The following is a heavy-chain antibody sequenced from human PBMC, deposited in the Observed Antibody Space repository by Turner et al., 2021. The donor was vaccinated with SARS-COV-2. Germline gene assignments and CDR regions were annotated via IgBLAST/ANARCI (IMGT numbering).Heavy chain of an antibody. CDR1: GFIFSDYY. V-gene: IGHV3-11*01. D-gene: IGHD6-19*01. CDR3: AKDLSRAVAGTGVGLFDY. Sequence: QVQVVESGGGLVKPGGSLRLSCVTSGFIFSDYYMSWIRQAPGRGLEWVSYTSIGGKTLYYADSVRGRFTVSRDNAKNSLFLEMKSLRVDDTAVYYCAKDLSRAVAGTGVGLFDYWGQGTLVTVSS. CDR2: TSIGGKTL. J-gene: IGHJ4*02.